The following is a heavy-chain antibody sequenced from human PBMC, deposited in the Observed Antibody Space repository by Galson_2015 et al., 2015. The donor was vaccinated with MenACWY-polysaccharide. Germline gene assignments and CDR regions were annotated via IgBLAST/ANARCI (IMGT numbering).Heavy chain of an antibody. J-gene: IGHJ6*03. CDR1: GLTFSSFA. Sequence: SLRLSCAASGLTFSSFAMTWVRQAPGKGLEWVSTIIGSGGRTYYADSVRGRFTISRDNSKNTLFLQMNNLRAEDTALYYCEKFQGQRHFSSHMHAWGKGATRTV. V-gene: IGHV3-23*01. CDR3: EKFQGQRHFSSHMHA. CDR2: IIGSGGRT. D-gene: IGHD2/OR15-2a*01.